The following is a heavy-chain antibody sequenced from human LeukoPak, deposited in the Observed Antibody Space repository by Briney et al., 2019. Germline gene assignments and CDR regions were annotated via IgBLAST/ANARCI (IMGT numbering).Heavy chain of an antibody. Sequence: NPSETLSLTCTVSGGSISSYYWSWIRQPPGKGLEWIGYIYYSGSTNYNPSLKSRVTISVDTSKNQFSLKLSSVTAADTAVYYCARGSRPRYYYDSSGYYTFDYWGQGTLVTVSS. CDR3: ARGSRPRYYYDSSGYYTFDY. V-gene: IGHV4-59*12. J-gene: IGHJ4*02. CDR2: IYYSGST. CDR1: GGSISSYY. D-gene: IGHD3-22*01.